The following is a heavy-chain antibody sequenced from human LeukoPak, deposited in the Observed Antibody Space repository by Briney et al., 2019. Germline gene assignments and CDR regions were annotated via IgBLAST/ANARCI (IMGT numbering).Heavy chain of an antibody. Sequence: GASVKVSCKVSGYTLTELSMHWVRQAPGKGLEWMGGFDPEDGETIYAQKLQGRVTMTTDTSTSTAYMELRSLRSDDTAVYYCATHQHSGSYQDGWFDPWGQGTLVTVSS. CDR2: FDPEDGET. J-gene: IGHJ5*02. V-gene: IGHV1-24*01. CDR1: GYTLTELS. CDR3: ATHQHSGSYQDGWFDP. D-gene: IGHD3-10*01.